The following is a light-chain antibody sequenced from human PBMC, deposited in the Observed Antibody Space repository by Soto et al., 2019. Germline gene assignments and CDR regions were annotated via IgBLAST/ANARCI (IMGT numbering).Light chain of an antibody. J-gene: IGKJ1*01. V-gene: IGKV3-11*01. CDR1: QSVSSY. CDR2: DAS. CDR3: QQRSNWWT. Sequence: EIVLTQSPATLSLSPGERATLSCRASQSVSSYLAWYQQKPGQAPRPLIYDASNRATGIPARFSGSGSGTDFTLTISILEPEDFAVYYCQQRSNWWTFGQGTKVEIK.